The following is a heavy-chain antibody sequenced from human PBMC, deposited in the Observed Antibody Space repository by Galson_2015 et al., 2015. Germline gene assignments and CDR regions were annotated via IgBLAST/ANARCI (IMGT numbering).Heavy chain of an antibody. CDR2: MNPNSGNT. J-gene: IGHJ4*02. CDR3: ARGLGLHLGELSAN. CDR1: GYTFTSYD. D-gene: IGHD3-16*02. V-gene: IGHV1-8*01. Sequence: SVKVSCKASGYTFTSYDINWVRQATGQGLEWMGWMNPNSGNTGYAQKFQGRVTMTRNTSISTAYMELSSLRSEDTAVYYCARGLGLHLGELSANWGQGTLVTVSS.